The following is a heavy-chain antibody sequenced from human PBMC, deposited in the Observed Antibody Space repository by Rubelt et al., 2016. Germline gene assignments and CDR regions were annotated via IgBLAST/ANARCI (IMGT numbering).Heavy chain of an antibody. Sequence: QITLKESGLTLVKPTQTLTLTCTFSGFSLSTSGVGVGWIRQPPGKALEWLALIYWDDDKRYSPSLKSRLTINKDTSKNQVVLTMTNMDPVETATYYCAHLNSRILSPQYYYYMDVWGKGTTVTVSS. J-gene: IGHJ6*03. V-gene: IGHV2-5*02. CDR2: IYWDDDK. CDR3: AHLNSRILSPQYYYYMDV. CDR1: GFSLSTSGVG. D-gene: IGHD2-15*01.